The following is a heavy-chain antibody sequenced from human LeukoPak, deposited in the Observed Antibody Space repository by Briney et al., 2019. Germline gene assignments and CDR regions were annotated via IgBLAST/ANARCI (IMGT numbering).Heavy chain of an antibody. Sequence: GGSLRLSCAASGFTFSNYGMHWVRQAPGQGLEWVAVISSDGNGKNYADSVKGRFTMSRDNSRNTLSLQMNSLRAEDTAVYYCARFDYWGQGTLVTVSS. CDR3: ARFDY. V-gene: IGHV3-30*03. J-gene: IGHJ4*02. CDR1: GFTFSNYG. CDR2: ISSDGNGK.